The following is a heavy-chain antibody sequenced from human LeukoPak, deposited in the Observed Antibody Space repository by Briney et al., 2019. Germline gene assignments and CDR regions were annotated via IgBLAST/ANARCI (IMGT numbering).Heavy chain of an antibody. CDR2: LYTSGDT. D-gene: IGHD4-17*01. V-gene: IGHV4-4*07. J-gene: IGHJ4*02. CDR1: GGSISSYY. CDR3: ARDEHDYGDYGTFDY. Sequence: PSETLSLTCTVSGGSISSYYWSWIRQSAGKGLEWIGRLYTSGDTNYNPSLKSRLTMSLDTSKNQFSLKLSSVTAADTAVYYCARDEHDYGDYGTFDYWGQGTLVTVSS.